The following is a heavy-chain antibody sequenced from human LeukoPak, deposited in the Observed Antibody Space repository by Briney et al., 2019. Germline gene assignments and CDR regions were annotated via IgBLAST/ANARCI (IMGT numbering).Heavy chain of an antibody. J-gene: IGHJ4*02. CDR3: AKDWALAYGSGSYPADC. Sequence: GGSLRLSCAASGLSFNSYAMSWVRQAPGKGLEWVSAISGSAGSTYYADSVKGRFTISRDNSKNTLYLQMNSLRAEDTAVYYCAKDWALAYGSGSYPADCWGQGTMVTVSS. V-gene: IGHV3-23*01. CDR1: GLSFNSYA. D-gene: IGHD3-10*01. CDR2: ISGSAGST.